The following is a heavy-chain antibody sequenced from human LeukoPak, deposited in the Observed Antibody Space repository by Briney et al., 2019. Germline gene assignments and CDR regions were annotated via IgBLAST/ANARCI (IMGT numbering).Heavy chain of an antibody. CDR1: GYSISSGYY. V-gene: IGHV4-38-2*01. CDR2: IYHSGST. Sequence: SGTLSLTCDVSGYSISSGYYWGWIRQPPGKGLEWIGSIYHSGSTYYNPSLKSRVTISVDTSKNQFSLKLSSVTAADTAVYYCARVVGSGSNDYWGQGTLVTVSS. D-gene: IGHD3-10*01. CDR3: ARVVGSGSNDY. J-gene: IGHJ4*02.